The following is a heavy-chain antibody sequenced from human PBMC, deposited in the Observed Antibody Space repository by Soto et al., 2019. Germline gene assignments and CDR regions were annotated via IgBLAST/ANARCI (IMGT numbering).Heavy chain of an antibody. V-gene: IGHV3-9*01. D-gene: IGHD5-12*01. J-gene: IGHJ4*02. Sequence: EVQLVESGGGLVQPGRSLRLSCAASGFTFDDYAMHWVRQAPGKGLEWVSGISWNSGSIGYADSVKGRFTISRDNAKNSLYLQMNSLRSADTALYYCAKDMGYDLSPLGYFDYWGQGTLVTVSS. CDR2: ISWNSGSI. CDR1: GFTFDDYA. CDR3: AKDMGYDLSPLGYFDY.